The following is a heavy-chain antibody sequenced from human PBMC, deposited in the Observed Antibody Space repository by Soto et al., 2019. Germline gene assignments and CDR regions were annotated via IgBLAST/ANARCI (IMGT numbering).Heavy chain of an antibody. CDR1: GFTFSDFG. CDR3: ASPREGQWLVFDH. CDR2: ISKDGLDR. J-gene: IGHJ4*02. Sequence: AESLRLSCVVSGFTFSDFGMHWVRQSPGEGLAWVASISKDGLDRYYSESVKGRFTISRDDSKNTVFLQMNSLKVEDTAAYFCASPREGQWLVFDHWGQRTLVTVSS. D-gene: IGHD6-19*01. V-gene: IGHV3-30*19.